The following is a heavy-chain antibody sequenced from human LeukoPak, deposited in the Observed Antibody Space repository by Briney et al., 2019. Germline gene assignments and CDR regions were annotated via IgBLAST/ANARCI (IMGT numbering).Heavy chain of an antibody. J-gene: IGHJ4*02. V-gene: IGHV4-34*01. CDR1: GGSFSGYY. CDR2: INHSGST. CDR3: ARGFYYGSGSYYKY. D-gene: IGHD3-10*01. Sequence: SETLSLTCAVYGGSFSGYYWSWIRQPPGKGLEWIGEINHSGSTNYNPSLKSRVTISVDTSKNQFSLKLSSVTAAGTAVYYCARGFYYGSGSYYKYWGQGTLVTVSS.